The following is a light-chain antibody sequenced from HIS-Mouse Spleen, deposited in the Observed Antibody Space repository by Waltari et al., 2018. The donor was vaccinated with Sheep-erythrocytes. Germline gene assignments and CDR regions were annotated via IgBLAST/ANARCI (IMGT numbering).Light chain of an antibody. V-gene: IGLV2-11*01. J-gene: IGLJ1*01. CDR1: SSYVCGYNY. CDR2: DVS. Sequence: QSALTQPRSVSGSPGQSVTISCPGTSSYVCGYNYVSWYQQHPGKAPKLMIYDVSKRPSGVPDRFSGSKSGNTASLTISGLQAEDEADYYCCSYAGSYNHVFATGTKVTVL. CDR3: CSYAGSYNHV.